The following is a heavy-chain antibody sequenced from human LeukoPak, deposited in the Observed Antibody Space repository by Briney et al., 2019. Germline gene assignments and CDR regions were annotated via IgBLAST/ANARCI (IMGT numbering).Heavy chain of an antibody. J-gene: IGHJ6*02. CDR1: AFTLSSIP. CDR3: AKEEAVAELYYYYGMDV. Sequence: GGSLSSSCPASAFTLSSIPWGWVGRVQGKGLRWSSAIRGSGGSTYYADSVKGRFTISRDNSKNTLYLQMNSLRAEDTAVYYCAKEEAVAELYYYYGMDVWGQGTTVTVSS. V-gene: IGHV3-23*01. CDR2: IRGSGGST. D-gene: IGHD6-19*01.